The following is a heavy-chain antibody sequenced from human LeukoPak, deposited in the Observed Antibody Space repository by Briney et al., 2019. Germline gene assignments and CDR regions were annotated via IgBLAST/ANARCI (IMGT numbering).Heavy chain of an antibody. V-gene: IGHV1-2*02. D-gene: IGHD3-10*01. Sequence: GASVKVSCKASGYTFTGYYLHWVRQAPGQGLEWVGWINPNSGDTNYAQNFQGRVTMTRDTSISTAYMELSRLRSDDTAVYYCARSVADPYYGSGSYYKVNWFDPWGQGTLVTVSS. J-gene: IGHJ5*02. CDR1: GYTFTGYY. CDR2: INPNSGDT. CDR3: ARSVADPYYGSGSYYKVNWFDP.